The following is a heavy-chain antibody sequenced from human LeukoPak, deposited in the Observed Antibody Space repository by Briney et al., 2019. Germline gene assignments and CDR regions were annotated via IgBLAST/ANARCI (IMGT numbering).Heavy chain of an antibody. J-gene: IGHJ6*02. CDR3: ARADNYYYYYGMDV. Sequence: PSETLSLTCTVSGGSISSSSYYWGWIRQPPGKGLEWIGSIYYSGSTNYNPSLKSRVTISVDTSKNQFSLKLSSVTAADTAVYYCARADNYYYYYGMDVWGQGTTVTVSS. V-gene: IGHV4-39*07. CDR1: GGSISSSSYY. CDR2: IYYSGST.